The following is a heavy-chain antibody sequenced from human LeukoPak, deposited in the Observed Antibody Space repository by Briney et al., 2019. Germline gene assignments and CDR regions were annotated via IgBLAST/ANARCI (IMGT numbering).Heavy chain of an antibody. Sequence: DSVKGRFAISRDNAKSSLFLQMNSLRAEDTAVYFCARWGSGDSFDIWGQGTMVTVSS. V-gene: IGHV3-7*01. D-gene: IGHD3-10*01. CDR3: ARWGSGDSFDI. J-gene: IGHJ3*02.